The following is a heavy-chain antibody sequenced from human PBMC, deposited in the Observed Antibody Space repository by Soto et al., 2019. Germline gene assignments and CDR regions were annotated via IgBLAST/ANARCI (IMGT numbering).Heavy chain of an antibody. CDR1: DYTFSSYG. D-gene: IGHD2-2*01. CDR2: ISAYNGNT. V-gene: IGHV1-18*01. J-gene: IGHJ4*02. CDR3: AREGAVPTAIRPSYYFGY. Sequence: QVQLVQSGAEVKKPGASVKVSCKTSDYTFSSYGITWLRQAPGQGLEWMGWISAYNGNTDYAQKFQGRVTMTRDTSTTTAYMELSSLTSDDTAIYFCAREGAVPTAIRPSYYFGYWGQGTLVTVSS.